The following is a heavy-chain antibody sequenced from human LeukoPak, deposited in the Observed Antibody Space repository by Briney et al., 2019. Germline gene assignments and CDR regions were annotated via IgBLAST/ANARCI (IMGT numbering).Heavy chain of an antibody. D-gene: IGHD5-12*01. CDR2: ISGSGGST. J-gene: IGHJ4*02. Sequence: GGSLRLSCAASGFTFSSYAMNWVRQAPGKGLEWVSGISGSGGSTYYADSVKGRFTISRDNAKNTLYLQMNSLRVDDTAVYHCAKGGPAPHWGQGTLVTVSS. V-gene: IGHV3-23*01. CDR1: GFTFSSYA. CDR3: AKGGPAPH.